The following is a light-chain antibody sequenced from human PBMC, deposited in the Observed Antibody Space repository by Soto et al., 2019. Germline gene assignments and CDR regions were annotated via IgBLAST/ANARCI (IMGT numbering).Light chain of an antibody. V-gene: IGLV4-69*01. CDR2: LNSDGSH. J-gene: IGLJ2*01. Sequence: QAVVTQSPSASASLGASVKLTCTLSSGHSSYAIAWHQQQPEKGPRYLMKLNSDGSHSKGDGIPDRFSGSSSGAERYLTISSLQSEDEADYYWQTWGTGIRVFGGGTKLTVL. CDR3: QTWGTGIRV. CDR1: SGHSSYA.